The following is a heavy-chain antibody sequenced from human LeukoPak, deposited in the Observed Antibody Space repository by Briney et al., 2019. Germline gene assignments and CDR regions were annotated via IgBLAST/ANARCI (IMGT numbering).Heavy chain of an antibody. Sequence: GGSLRLSCAASGFTIINYWMNWVRQDPGGELEWVANIKQDESERYYVDSVKGRFTISRYNAKNSLYLWMNNRRVEDTAMYYCTTVLDFSSSRYQTMPYWGQGDLVTVSS. CDR2: IKQDESER. J-gene: IGHJ4*02. CDR1: GFTIINYW. V-gene: IGHV3-7*01. D-gene: IGHD6-6*01. CDR3: TTVLDFSSSRYQTMPY.